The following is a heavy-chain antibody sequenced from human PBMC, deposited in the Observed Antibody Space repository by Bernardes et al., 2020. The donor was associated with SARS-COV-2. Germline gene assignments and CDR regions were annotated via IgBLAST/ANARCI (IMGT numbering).Heavy chain of an antibody. CDR3: ARTSYASSGVGAVCFQH. CDR1: GFTFSDYY. CDR2: ISSGGSTI. J-gene: IGHJ1*01. Sequence: GGSLRLSCAASGFTFSDYYMSWIRQAPGKGLEWVSYISSGGSTIYYADSVKGRFTISRDNAKNSLYLQMNSLRAEDTAVYYCARTSYASSGVGAVCFQHWGQGTLVTVSS. D-gene: IGHD3-22*01. V-gene: IGHV3-11*01.